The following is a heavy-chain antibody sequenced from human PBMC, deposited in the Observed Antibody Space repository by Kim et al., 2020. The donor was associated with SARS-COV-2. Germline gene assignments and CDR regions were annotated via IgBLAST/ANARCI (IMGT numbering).Heavy chain of an antibody. Sequence: YAQKCQSRVTITADESTSTAYMELSSLRSEDTAVYYCARVGVGATYQFDYWGQGTLVTVSS. CDR3: ARVGVGATYQFDY. J-gene: IGHJ4*02. D-gene: IGHD1-26*01. V-gene: IGHV1-69*01.